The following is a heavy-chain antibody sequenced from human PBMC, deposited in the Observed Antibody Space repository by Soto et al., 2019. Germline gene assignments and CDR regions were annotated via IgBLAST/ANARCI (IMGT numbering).Heavy chain of an antibody. V-gene: IGHV3-30*03. CDR3: ARGSSSGTMSYIIDH. J-gene: IGHJ4*02. CDR2: MSNDGSDK. CDR1: GFTFSGHG. D-gene: IGHD3-10*02. Sequence: GGSLRLSCAASGFTFSGHGMHWVRQRQAPGKGLEWVAVMSNDGSDKNYVDSVKGRFTISRDNSENIPYLQMNGLRAEDTAVYYCARGSSSGTMSYIIDHWGQGTLVTVSS.